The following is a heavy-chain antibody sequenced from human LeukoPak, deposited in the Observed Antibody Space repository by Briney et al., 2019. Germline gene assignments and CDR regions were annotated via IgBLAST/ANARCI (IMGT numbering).Heavy chain of an antibody. CDR1: GGSISSGSYF. D-gene: IGHD3-22*01. CDR2: IYTSGRT. Sequence: SETLSLTCTVSGGSISSGSYFWSWIRQPAGKGLEWIGRIYTSGRTNYNPSLKSRVTISVETSKNQVSLKLTSVTAADTAVYFCARGQYYSDSSGYSYYNYYYMDVWGKGTTVTISS. J-gene: IGHJ6*03. V-gene: IGHV4-61*02. CDR3: ARGQYYSDSSGYSYYNYYYMDV.